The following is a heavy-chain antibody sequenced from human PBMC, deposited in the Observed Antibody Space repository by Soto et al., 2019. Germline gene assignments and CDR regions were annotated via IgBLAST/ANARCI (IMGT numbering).Heavy chain of an antibody. CDR2: INHSGST. J-gene: IGHJ5*02. Sequence: SETLSLTCAVYGGSFSGYYWSWIRQPPGKGLEWIGEINHSGSTNYNPSLKSRVTISVDTSKNQFSLKLSSVTATDTAVYYCARGSRITILRGGRGNWFDPWGQGTLVTVSS. CDR1: GGSFSGYY. CDR3: ARGSRITILRGGRGNWFDP. D-gene: IGHD3-9*01. V-gene: IGHV4-34*01.